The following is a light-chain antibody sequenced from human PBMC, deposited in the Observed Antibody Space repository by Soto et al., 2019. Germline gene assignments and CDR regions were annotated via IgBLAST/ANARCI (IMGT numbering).Light chain of an antibody. Sequence: QSVLTQPPSASGTPGQRVTISCSGSSSNIESNTVNWYQQLPGTAPKLLIYSNNQRPSGVPDRFSGSKSGTSASLAISGLQSEDEADYYCAAWDDSLNVLFGGGTKVTVL. V-gene: IGLV1-44*01. J-gene: IGLJ2*01. CDR3: AAWDDSLNVL. CDR1: SSNIESNT. CDR2: SNN.